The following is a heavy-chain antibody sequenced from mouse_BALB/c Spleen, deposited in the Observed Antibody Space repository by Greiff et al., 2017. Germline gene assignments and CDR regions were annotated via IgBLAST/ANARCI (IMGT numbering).Heavy chain of an antibody. V-gene: IGHV6-6*02. D-gene: IGHD1-1*01. Sequence: EVMLVESGGGLVQPGGSMKLSCVASGFTFSNYWMNWVRQSPEKGLEWVAEIRLKSNNYATHYAESVKGRFTISRDDSKSSVYLQMNNLRAEDTGIYYCTAIYYYGSRYWGQGTTLTVSS. J-gene: IGHJ2*01. CDR2: IRLKSNNYAT. CDR3: TAIYYYGSRY. CDR1: GFTFSNYW.